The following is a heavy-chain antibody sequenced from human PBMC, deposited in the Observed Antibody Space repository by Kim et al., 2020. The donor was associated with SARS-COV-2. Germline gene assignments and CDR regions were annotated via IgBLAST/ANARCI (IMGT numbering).Heavy chain of an antibody. CDR2: IKQDGREK. CDR1: GFTFSSYW. D-gene: IGHD2-15*01. Sequence: GGSLRLSCAASGFTFSSYWMSWVRQAPGKGLEWVARIKQDGREKKYVDSVKGRFTISRDNAKKSLYLQMNSLRVEDTAVYYCARERAGRLSCSGGSCYSGGGCFDLWGQGTMVTVSS. J-gene: IGHJ3*01. CDR3: ARERAGRLSCSGGSCYSGGGCFDL. V-gene: IGHV3-7*03.